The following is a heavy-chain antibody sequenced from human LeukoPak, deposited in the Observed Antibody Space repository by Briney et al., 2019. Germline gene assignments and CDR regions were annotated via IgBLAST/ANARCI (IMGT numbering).Heavy chain of an antibody. CDR2: ISWNTDSI. J-gene: IGHJ4*02. CDR1: GFTFDDYA. CDR3: AKSDNAYGDPMGYFDY. D-gene: IGHD4-17*01. V-gene: IGHV3-9*03. Sequence: PGRSLRLSWAPSGFTFDDYAMHWVRQAPGKGLEWVSGISWNTDSIAYADSVKGRFTISRDSAKNSLFLQMNSLRAEDMAFYEWAKSDNAYGDPMGYFDYWGKGTLAPSPQ.